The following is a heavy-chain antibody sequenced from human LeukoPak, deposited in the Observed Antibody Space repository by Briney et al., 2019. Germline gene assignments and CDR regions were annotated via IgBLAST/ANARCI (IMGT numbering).Heavy chain of an antibody. D-gene: IGHD6-13*01. J-gene: IGHJ4*02. CDR2: ISYDGSNK. Sequence: SGGSLRLSCAASGFTFSSYGMHWVRQAPGKGLEWVEVISYDGSNKYYTDSVKGRFTISRDSSKNTLYLQMNSLRAEDTAVYYCAREPGVAAAGKSYFNYWGQGTLVTVSS. CDR1: GFTFSSYG. CDR3: AREPGVAAAGKSYFNY. V-gene: IGHV3-30*03.